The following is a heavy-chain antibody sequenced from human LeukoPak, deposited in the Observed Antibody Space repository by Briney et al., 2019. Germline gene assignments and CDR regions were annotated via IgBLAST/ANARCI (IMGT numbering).Heavy chain of an antibody. D-gene: IGHD2-15*01. V-gene: IGHV4-30-4*08. Sequence: NASETLSLTCTVSGGSISTYYGNWIRQAPGKGLEWIGYIYYSGSTYYNPSLKSRVTISVDTSKNQFSLKLSSVTAADTAVYYCARCAVVVVAATGPYDAFDIWGQGTMVTVSS. CDR3: ARCAVVVVAATGPYDAFDI. J-gene: IGHJ3*02. CDR2: IYYSGST. CDR1: GGSISTYY.